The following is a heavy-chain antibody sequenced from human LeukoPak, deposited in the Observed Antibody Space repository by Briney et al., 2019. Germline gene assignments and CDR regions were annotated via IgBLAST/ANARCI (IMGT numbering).Heavy chain of an antibody. D-gene: IGHD3-22*01. CDR1: GFTFSNYW. CDR2: INSDGSTT. Sequence: GGSLRLSCAASGFTFSNYWMHWVRQAPGKGLVWVSRINSDGSTTTYADSVKGRFTISRDNAKNSLYLQMNSLRAEDTALYYCARDTYYYDSSGYYPFDYWGQGTLVTVSS. CDR3: ARDTYYYDSSGYYPFDY. V-gene: IGHV3-74*01. J-gene: IGHJ4*02.